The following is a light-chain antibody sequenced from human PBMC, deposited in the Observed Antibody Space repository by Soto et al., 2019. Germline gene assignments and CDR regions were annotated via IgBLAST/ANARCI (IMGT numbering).Light chain of an antibody. CDR3: QQYGSSPLFT. CDR1: QSVSSDY. J-gene: IGKJ3*01. V-gene: IGKV3-20*01. CDR2: SVS. Sequence: ENVLTQSPGTLSLSPGERATLSCRASQSVSSDYLAWYQQKPGQAPRLLIYSVSSRAAGTPDRLSGSGSGTDFTLTISRLEPEDFALYYCQQYGSSPLFTFGPGTKVYIK.